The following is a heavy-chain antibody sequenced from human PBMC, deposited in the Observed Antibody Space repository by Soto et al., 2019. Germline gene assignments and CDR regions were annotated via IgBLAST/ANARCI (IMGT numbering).Heavy chain of an antibody. CDR1: GGSFTDYY. CDR2: INHSGST. D-gene: IGHD3-16*02. J-gene: IGHJ3*01. V-gene: IGHV4-34*01. Sequence: QVQLQQWGAGLLKPSETLSLTCAVYGGSFTDYYWTWIRQPPGKGLEWIGEINHSGSTNYNPSLKNRVTISIDTSKYQFSLKVNSVTAADTAVYFCARVRARLLSHAFDFWGQGPLVTVSS. CDR3: ARVRARLLSHAFDF.